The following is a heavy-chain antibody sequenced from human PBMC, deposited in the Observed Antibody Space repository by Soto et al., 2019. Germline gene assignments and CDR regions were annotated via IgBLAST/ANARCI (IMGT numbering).Heavy chain of an antibody. D-gene: IGHD1-20*01. J-gene: IGHJ4*02. Sequence: SVKVSNRASGGTFSSDAISWVRQAPGQGLEWMGGIIPIFGTANYAQKFQGRVTITADKSTSTAYMELSSLRSEDTAVYYCARGSITGTGVGGDYFDYWGQGTLVTVSS. CDR1: GGTFSSDA. CDR2: IIPIFGTA. V-gene: IGHV1-69*06. CDR3: ARGSITGTGVGGDYFDY.